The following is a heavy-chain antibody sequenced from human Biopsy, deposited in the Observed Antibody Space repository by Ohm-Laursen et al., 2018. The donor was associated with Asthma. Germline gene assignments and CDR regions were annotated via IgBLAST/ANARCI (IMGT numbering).Heavy chain of an antibody. CDR1: GGSISSGGY. J-gene: IGHJ4*02. Sequence: TLSLTWAVSGGSISSGGYWTWIRQPPGKGLEWIGYISHSGSTYFNPSLKSRVSISIDTSKNQFSLKLSSVTAADTAVYYCARAQDYYDSRGYYRSFDYWGQGTLVTVSS. V-gene: IGHV4-30-2*05. CDR3: ARAQDYYDSRGYYRSFDY. CDR2: ISHSGST. D-gene: IGHD3-22*01.